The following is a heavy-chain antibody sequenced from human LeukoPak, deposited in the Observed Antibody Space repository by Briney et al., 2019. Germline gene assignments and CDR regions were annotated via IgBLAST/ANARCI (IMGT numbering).Heavy chain of an antibody. CDR1: GGSISSYY. Sequence: SETLSLTCTVSGGSISSYYWRWIRQPAGKGLEWIGRIYTSGSTNYNPSLKSRVTISVDKSKNQFSLKLSSVTAADTAVYYCARVSDIAAAGTFWFDPWGQGTLVTVSS. D-gene: IGHD6-13*01. CDR2: IYTSGST. V-gene: IGHV4-4*07. CDR3: ARVSDIAAAGTFWFDP. J-gene: IGHJ5*02.